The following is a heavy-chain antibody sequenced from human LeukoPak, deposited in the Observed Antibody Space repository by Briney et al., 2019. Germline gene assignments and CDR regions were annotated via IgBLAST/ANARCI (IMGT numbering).Heavy chain of an antibody. J-gene: IGHJ4*02. CDR3: TTHSGYESY. D-gene: IGHD2-15*01. CDR1: GFTFNLAW. Sequence: GGSLRLSCATSGFTFNLAWMSWVRQAPGKGLEWVGRIKRNTQGGTTDYAAPVQGRFTISRDDSENTLYLQMNSLKTEDTAVYYCTTHSGYESYWGQGTLVTVSS. CDR2: IKRNTQGGTT. V-gene: IGHV3-15*01.